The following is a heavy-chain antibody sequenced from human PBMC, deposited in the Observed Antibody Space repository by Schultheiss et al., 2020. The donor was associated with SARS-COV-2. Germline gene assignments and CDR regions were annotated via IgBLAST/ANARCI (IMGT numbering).Heavy chain of an antibody. CDR2: IWYDGSNK. J-gene: IGHJ4*02. Sequence: GGSLRLSCAASGFTFSSYGMHWVRQAPGKGLEWVAVIWYDGSNKYYGDSVKGRFTISRDNSKNTLYLQMNSLRAEDTAIYYCATQRICPKGVCLWGNDYWGQGTLVTVSS. CDR3: ATQRICPKGVCLWGNDY. V-gene: IGHV3-33*01. D-gene: IGHD2-8*01. CDR1: GFTFSSYG.